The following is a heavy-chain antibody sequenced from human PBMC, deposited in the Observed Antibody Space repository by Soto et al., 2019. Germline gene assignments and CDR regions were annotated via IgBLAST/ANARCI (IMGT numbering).Heavy chain of an antibody. D-gene: IGHD6-13*01. Sequence: QVQLQESGPGLVKPSETLSLTCTVSGGSISSYYWSWVRQPPGKGLEWIGYIYYSGSTNYNPSLKSRVTISVDTSKNQFSLKLSSVTAADTAVYYCASQYSSSWYVFDYWGQGTLVTVSS. CDR1: GGSISSYY. CDR2: IYYSGST. CDR3: ASQYSSSWYVFDY. V-gene: IGHV4-59*08. J-gene: IGHJ4*02.